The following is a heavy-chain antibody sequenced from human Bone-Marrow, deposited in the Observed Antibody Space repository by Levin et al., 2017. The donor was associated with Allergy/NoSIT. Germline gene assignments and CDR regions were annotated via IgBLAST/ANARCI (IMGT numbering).Heavy chain of an antibody. CDR2: ISAGGDST. Sequence: PGGSLRLSCAASGFTFSIYAMSWVRQAPGKGLEWVSSISAGGDSTYYSDSVKGRFTISRANSDNTLYLQMDSLRAEDTAVYYCAKDHVPSWFFDLWGRGTLVTVSS. CDR3: AKDHVPSWFFDL. J-gene: IGHJ2*01. CDR1: GFTFSIYA. V-gene: IGHV3-23*01.